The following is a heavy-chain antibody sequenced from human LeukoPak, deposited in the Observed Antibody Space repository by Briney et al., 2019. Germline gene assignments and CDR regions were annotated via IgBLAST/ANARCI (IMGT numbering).Heavy chain of an antibody. CDR1: GFTFSSYE. Sequence: GGSLRLSCAASGFTFSSYEMNWVRPAPGKGLEWVSYISSSGSTISYADSVKGRFTTSRDNAKNSLYLQMNSLSAEDTAVYYCAREVRGVIRYIDYWGQGTLVTVSS. D-gene: IGHD3-10*01. CDR3: AREVRGVIRYIDY. CDR2: ISSSGSTI. J-gene: IGHJ4*02. V-gene: IGHV3-48*03.